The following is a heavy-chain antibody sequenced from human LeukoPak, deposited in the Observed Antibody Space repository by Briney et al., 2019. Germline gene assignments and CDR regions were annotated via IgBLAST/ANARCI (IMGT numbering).Heavy chain of an antibody. J-gene: IGHJ4*02. CDR2: ISSSGSTI. Sequence: PGVTLRLFCGASGFTYNDYYMSWIRQATGQGMKGLSYISSSGSTIYYADPVKGRFTISRDNAKNSLYLQMNSLRAEDTAVYYCARDCPLTRCFDYWGQGTLVTVSS. CDR3: ARDCPLTRCFDY. V-gene: IGHV3-11*01. CDR1: GFTYNDYY.